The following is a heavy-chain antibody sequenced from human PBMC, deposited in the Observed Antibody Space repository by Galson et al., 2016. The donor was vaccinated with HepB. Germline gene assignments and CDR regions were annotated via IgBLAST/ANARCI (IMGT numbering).Heavy chain of an antibody. D-gene: IGHD3-9*01. J-gene: IGHJ4*02. CDR3: ARVRGRLRFFDWLGSHDFDY. Sequence: SVKVSCKVSGGTLTSYAISWVRQAPGQGLEWMGRIIPILGITNSAQKFQGRVTITADKSTSTAYMELSSLRSEDTAVYDCARVRGRLRFFDWLGSHDFDYWGQGTLVTVSS. CDR1: GGTLTSYA. V-gene: IGHV1-69*04. CDR2: IIPILGIT.